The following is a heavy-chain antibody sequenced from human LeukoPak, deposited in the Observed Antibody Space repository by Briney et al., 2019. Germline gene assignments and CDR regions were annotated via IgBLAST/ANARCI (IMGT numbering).Heavy chain of an antibody. CDR2: INPNSGGT. D-gene: IGHD3-22*01. V-gene: IGHV1-2*06. Sequence: ASVKVSCKASGYTFTGYYMHWVRQAPGQGLEWMGRINPNSGGTNYAQKFQGRVTMTRDTSISTAYTELSRLRSDDTAVYYCARIYDSSGYYYRGIDYWGQGTLVTVSS. CDR1: GYTFTGYY. CDR3: ARIYDSSGYYYRGIDY. J-gene: IGHJ4*02.